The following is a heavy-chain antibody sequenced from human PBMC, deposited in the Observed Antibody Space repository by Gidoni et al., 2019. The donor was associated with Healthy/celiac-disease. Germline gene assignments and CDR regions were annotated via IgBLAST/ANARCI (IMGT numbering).Heavy chain of an antibody. CDR2: IYYSGST. V-gene: IGHV4-31*03. Sequence: QVQLQESGPGLVKPSQTLSLTCTVSGGSISSGGYYWSWIRQHPGKGLEWIGYIYYSGSTYYNPSLKSRVTISVDTSKNQFSLKLSSVTAADTAVYYCAREPYDILTGYYIDYWGQGTLVTVSS. CDR1: GGSISSGGYY. J-gene: IGHJ4*02. CDR3: AREPYDILTGYYIDY. D-gene: IGHD3-9*01.